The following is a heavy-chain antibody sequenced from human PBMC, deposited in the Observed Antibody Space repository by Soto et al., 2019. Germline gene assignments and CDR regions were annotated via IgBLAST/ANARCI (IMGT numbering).Heavy chain of an antibody. D-gene: IGHD2-2*01. V-gene: IGHV3-30*17. CDR1: GFILGDYA. J-gene: IGHJ6*02. Sequence: VKLVESVGGVVQPGKSLKLSCAGSGFILGDYALHWVRQAPGKGLEWLAVISFDGIQKYYADSVQGRFTISRDNSQNTLYLEMNSLIAGDTAVYYCARPYCSRTTCTPYYYYYGLNVWGQGTAVTVSS. CDR3: ARPYCSRTTCTPYYYYYGLNV. CDR2: ISFDGIQK.